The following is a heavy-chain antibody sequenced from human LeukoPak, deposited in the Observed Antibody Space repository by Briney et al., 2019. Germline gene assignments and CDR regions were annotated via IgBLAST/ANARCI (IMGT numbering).Heavy chain of an antibody. J-gene: IGHJ6*02. Sequence: GGSLRLSCAASGFTFSSYAMHWVRQAPGKGLEWVAVISYDGSNKYYADSVKGRFTISRDNSKNTLYLQMNSLRAEDTAVYYCARDVYCSGGSCYPPFGASDRAYYYGMDVWGQGTTVIVSS. CDR2: ISYDGSNK. D-gene: IGHD2-15*01. V-gene: IGHV3-30*04. CDR3: ARDVYCSGGSCYPPFGASDRAYYYGMDV. CDR1: GFTFSSYA.